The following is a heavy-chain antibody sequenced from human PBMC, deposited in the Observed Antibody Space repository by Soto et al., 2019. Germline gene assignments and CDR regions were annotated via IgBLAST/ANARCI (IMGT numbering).Heavy chain of an antibody. D-gene: IGHD6-13*01. Sequence: SETMSLTSAVFGGSDSGYYWSWIRQHPGQGLEWIGEINHRGSTNYNPPLQSRVTISVDTSKNQFSLKLSSVTAADTAVYYCARVGKYSSSWYVKYYFDYWGQGTVVTVSS. V-gene: IGHV4-34*01. CDR1: GGSDSGYY. CDR3: ARVGKYSSSWYVKYYFDY. J-gene: IGHJ4*02. CDR2: INHRGST.